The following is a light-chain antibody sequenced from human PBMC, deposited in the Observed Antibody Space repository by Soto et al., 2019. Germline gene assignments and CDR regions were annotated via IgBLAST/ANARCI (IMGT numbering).Light chain of an antibody. CDR3: QQHNDFRWT. CDR2: KAT. V-gene: IGKV1-5*03. Sequence: DIQMTQSPSTLSASVGDGVTITCRASQSIGSWLAWYQQKPGKAPKLLLYKATNLQSGVPPRFSGSGSGKDFSLTISSLQPADSATFFCQQHNDFRWTFGHWTKLEI. CDR1: QSIGSW. J-gene: IGKJ2*02.